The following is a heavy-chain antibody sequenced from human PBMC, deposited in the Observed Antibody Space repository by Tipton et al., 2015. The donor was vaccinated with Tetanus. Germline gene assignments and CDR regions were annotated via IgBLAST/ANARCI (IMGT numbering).Heavy chain of an antibody. CDR2: ISGRGGTT. J-gene: IGHJ4*02. CDR1: GFTFSGYA. Sequence: SLRLSYAASGFTFSGYAMAWVRQAPGKGLECVSSISGRGGTTSYADFVKGRFTISRDNSKNTLYLQMNSLRAEDTAVYYCARALYGGCDYWGQGTLVTVSS. D-gene: IGHD3-16*01. V-gene: IGHV3-23*01. CDR3: ARALYGGCDY.